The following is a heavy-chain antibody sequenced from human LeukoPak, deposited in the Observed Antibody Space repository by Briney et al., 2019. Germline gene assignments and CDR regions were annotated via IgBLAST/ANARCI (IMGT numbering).Heavy chain of an antibody. CDR2: ISVSGGSP. CDR1: GSTFSSYA. CDR3: AKDRWEDYYGSGSYYMVSWFDP. J-gene: IGHJ5*02. Sequence: GGSLRLSLAASGSTFSSYALTGVGKAPGKGLEWVSAISVSGGSPYSADSVKGRFTISRDNSKNTLYLQMNSLRAEDTAVCYCAKDRWEDYYGSGSYYMVSWFDPWGQGTLVTVSS. D-gene: IGHD3-10*01. V-gene: IGHV3-23*01.